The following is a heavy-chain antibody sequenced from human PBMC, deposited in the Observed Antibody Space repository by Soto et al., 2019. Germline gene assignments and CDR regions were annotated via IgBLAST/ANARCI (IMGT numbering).Heavy chain of an antibody. J-gene: IGHJ5*02. D-gene: IGHD3-9*01. CDR1: GGSFSGYY. Sequence: SETLSLTCAVYGGSFSGYYWSWIRQPPGKGLEWIGEINHSGSTNYNPSLKSRVTISVDTSKNQFSLKLSSVTAADTAVYYCAREELRYFDWLLYKNWFDPWGQGTLVTVSS. V-gene: IGHV4-34*01. CDR2: INHSGST. CDR3: AREELRYFDWLLYKNWFDP.